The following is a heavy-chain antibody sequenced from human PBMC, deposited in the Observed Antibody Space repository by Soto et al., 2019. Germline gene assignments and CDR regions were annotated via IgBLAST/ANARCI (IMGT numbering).Heavy chain of an antibody. Sequence: GWSLRLSCAASGFTFRSYTMNWCRQAPGKGLEWVSSISSGSDYIYYADSLKGRFTISRDNAKNSLYLQMNSLRAEDTAVYYCGRDCSVTTCPSGLSTYYFGMDVWGQGTTVTVSS. CDR3: GRDCSVTTCPSGLSTYYFGMDV. D-gene: IGHD2-2*01. J-gene: IGHJ6*02. V-gene: IGHV3-21*01. CDR1: GFTFRSYT. CDR2: ISSGSDYI.